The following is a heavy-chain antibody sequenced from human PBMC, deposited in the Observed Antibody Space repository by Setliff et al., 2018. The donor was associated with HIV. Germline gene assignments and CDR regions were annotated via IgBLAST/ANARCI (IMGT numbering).Heavy chain of an antibody. J-gene: IGHJ4*02. CDR1: GDSMSPYY. CDR3: ATLDPSGGNFLAY. CDR2: IFSSGKA. V-gene: IGHV4-4*09. Sequence: SETLSLTCIVSGDSMSPYYWSWIRQPPGKGLEWIGYIFSSGKANYNPSLKSRVTISLDTSKMQFSLRLTSVTAADTAVYYCATLDPSGGNFLAYWGQGTLVTV. D-gene: IGHD2-21*02.